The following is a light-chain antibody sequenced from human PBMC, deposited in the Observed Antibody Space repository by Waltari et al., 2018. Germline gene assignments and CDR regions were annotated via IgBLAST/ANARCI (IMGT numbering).Light chain of an antibody. CDR2: EGS. J-gene: IGLJ2*01. CDR3: CSYAGSSTSVV. Sequence: QSALTQPASVSGSPGQSITISCTGTSSDVGNYNLVSWFQQHPGKAPKLMIYEGSKRPSVVSNRFSGSKSGNTASLTSSGLQAEDEADYYCCSYAGSSTSVVFGGGTKLTVL. V-gene: IGLV2-23*01. CDR1: SSDVGNYNL.